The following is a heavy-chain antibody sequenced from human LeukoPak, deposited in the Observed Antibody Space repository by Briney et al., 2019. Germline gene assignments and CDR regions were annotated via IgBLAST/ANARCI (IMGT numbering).Heavy chain of an antibody. V-gene: IGHV3-21*01. D-gene: IGHD3-10*01. J-gene: IGHJ6*03. CDR1: GFTFSSYS. CDR3: ARENEGMVRGAGGYYYYYMDV. Sequence: GGSLRLSCAASGFTFSSYSMNWVRQAPGKGLEWVSSISSSSSYIYYADSVKGRFTISRDNAKNSLYLQMNSLRAEDTAVYYCARENEGMVRGAGGYYYYYMDVWGKGTTVTISS. CDR2: ISSSSSYI.